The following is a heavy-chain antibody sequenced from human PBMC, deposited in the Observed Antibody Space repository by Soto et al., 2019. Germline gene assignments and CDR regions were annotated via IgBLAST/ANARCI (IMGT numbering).Heavy chain of an antibody. V-gene: IGHV4-4*02. CDR1: GGSISSSNW. CDR2: IYHSGST. D-gene: IGHD2-2*01. Sequence: QVQLQESGPGLVKPSGTLSLTCAVSGGSISSSNWWSWVRQPPGKGLEWIGEIYHSGSTNYNPSLKSRVTISVDKSKNQFSLKLSSVTAADMAVYYCARQGYCSSTSCKPRFDPWGQGTLVTVSS. J-gene: IGHJ5*02. CDR3: ARQGYCSSTSCKPRFDP.